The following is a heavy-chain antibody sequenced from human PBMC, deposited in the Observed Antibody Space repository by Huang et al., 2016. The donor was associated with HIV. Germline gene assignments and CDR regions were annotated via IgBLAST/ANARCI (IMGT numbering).Heavy chain of an antibody. CDR1: DGSLNSGKYY. J-gene: IGHJ4*02. V-gene: IGHV4-39*01. CDR2: IFYTGGA. Sequence: QLHLPSGPGLVMPSETLSLSCNVSDGSLNSGKYYWGWIRQSPGKGLEWIGSIFYTGGAPYNPSLESRVTRFVDSSKSQLSVRLRSVTAADTAVYYCARRRTHFTFDYWGQGTLVTVSS. CDR3: ARRRTHFTFDY.